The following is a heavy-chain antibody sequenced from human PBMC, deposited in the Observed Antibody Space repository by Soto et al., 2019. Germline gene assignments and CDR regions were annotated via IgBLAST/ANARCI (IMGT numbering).Heavy chain of an antibody. J-gene: IGHJ1*01. CDR1: GYTFTGYY. CDR3: AIGKDIVVVVAATQAEYFQH. CDR2: INPNSGVT. Sequence: GASVKVSCQASGYTFTGYYMHWVRQAPGQGLEWMGWINPNSGVTNYAQKFQGWVTMTRDTSISTAYMGLSRLRSVDTAVYYCAIGKDIVVVVAATQAEYFQHWGQGTLVTVSS. V-gene: IGHV1-2*04. D-gene: IGHD2-15*01.